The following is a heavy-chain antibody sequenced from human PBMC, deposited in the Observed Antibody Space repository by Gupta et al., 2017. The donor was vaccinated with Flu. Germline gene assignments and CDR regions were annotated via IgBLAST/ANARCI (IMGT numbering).Heavy chain of an antibody. V-gene: IGHV1-2*02. CDR3: ARNNAGSYLGGADH. D-gene: IGHD3-10*01. CDR2: INPNSGGT. J-gene: IGHJ5*02. Sequence: QVQLVQSGAEMKKPGASVKVSCKASGYTFIDYYLHWVRQAPGQGLEWLGWINPNSGGTDYGQAFQGRVTMTRDTSISSAYMEVSGLTSDDTAVYYCARNNAGSYLGGADHWGQGTLVTVSS. CDR1: GYTFIDYY.